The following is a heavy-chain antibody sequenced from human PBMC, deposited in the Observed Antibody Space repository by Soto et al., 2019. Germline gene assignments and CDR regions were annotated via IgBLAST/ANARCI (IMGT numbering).Heavy chain of an antibody. J-gene: IGHJ6*03. V-gene: IGHV1-8*02. Sequence: ASVKVSCKASGYTFTTFAITWVRQAPGQGLEWMGWMNPQTGNTGYAENFQGRVTMTRNTSISTAYMELSSLRSEDTAVYYCARLSEESSSSNYYYFYMDVWGKGSTVTVSS. CDR2: MNPQTGNT. D-gene: IGHD6-6*01. CDR3: ARLSEESSSSNYYYFYMDV. CDR1: GYTFTTFA.